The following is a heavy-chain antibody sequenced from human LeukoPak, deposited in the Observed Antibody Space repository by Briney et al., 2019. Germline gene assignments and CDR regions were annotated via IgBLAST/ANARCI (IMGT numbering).Heavy chain of an antibody. CDR3: AKDLPDSSGYYDY. Sequence: PGGSLRLSCTASGFTFSSYVMSWVRQAPGKGLEWVSAISGSGGSTYYADSVKGRFTISRDNSKNTLYLQMNSLRAEDTAVYYCAKDLPDSSGYYDYWGQGTLVTVSS. D-gene: IGHD3-22*01. J-gene: IGHJ4*02. CDR1: GFTFSSYV. V-gene: IGHV3-23*01. CDR2: ISGSGGST.